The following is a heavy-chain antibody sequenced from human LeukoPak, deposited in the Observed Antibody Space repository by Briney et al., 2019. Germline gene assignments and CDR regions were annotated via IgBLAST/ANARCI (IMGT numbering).Heavy chain of an antibody. Sequence: GGSLTLSCAASGFTFSSFGMQWFRQPPDKGLEWAASISNDASNTYYADSVKGRFTISRDNSKNTLYLQMNSPRAEDTAVYYCAKVDIVATIDAGRLVDYWGQGTLVTVSS. CDR1: GFTFSSFG. CDR2: ISNDASNT. J-gene: IGHJ4*02. D-gene: IGHD5-12*01. CDR3: AKVDIVATIDAGRLVDY. V-gene: IGHV3-30*18.